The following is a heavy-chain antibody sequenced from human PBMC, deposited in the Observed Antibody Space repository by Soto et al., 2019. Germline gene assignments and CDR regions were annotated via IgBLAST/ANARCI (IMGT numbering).Heavy chain of an antibody. Sequence: SQTLSLTCAISGDSVSSNSAALNLXMQSPSRGLEWLGRTYYRSKWYNDYAVSVKSRITINPDTSKNQFSLQLNSVAPEDTAVYYCAREGAGNGAYYYYGMDVWGQGTTVTVSS. V-gene: IGHV6-1*01. J-gene: IGHJ6*02. CDR3: AREGAGNGAYYYYGMDV. CDR1: GDSVSSNSAA. CDR2: TYYRSKWYN. D-gene: IGHD6-19*01.